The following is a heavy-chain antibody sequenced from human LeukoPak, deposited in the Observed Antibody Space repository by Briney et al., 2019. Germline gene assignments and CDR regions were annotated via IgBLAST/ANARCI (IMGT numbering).Heavy chain of an antibody. J-gene: IGHJ6*02. D-gene: IGHD3-10*01. V-gene: IGHV3-11*01. CDR1: GFTFSDYY. CDR2: ISSSGSTI. Sequence: PGGSLRLSCAASGFTFSDYYKSWIRQAPGKGLEWVSYISSSGSTIYYADSVKGRFTISRDNAKNSLYLQMNSLRAEDTAVYYCARDDDTMVRGSYGMDVWGQGTTVTVSS. CDR3: ARDDDTMVRGSYGMDV.